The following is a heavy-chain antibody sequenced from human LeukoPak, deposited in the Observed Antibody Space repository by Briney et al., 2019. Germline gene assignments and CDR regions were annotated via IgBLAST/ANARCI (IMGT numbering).Heavy chain of an antibody. Sequence: PGGSLRLSCAASGFTFSSYGMHWVRQAPGKGLEWVAVISYDGSNKYYADSVKGRFTISRDNSKNTLYLQMNSLRAEDTAVYYCAKDLAGYCGGDCYSAFDIWGQGTMVTVSS. V-gene: IGHV3-30*18. D-gene: IGHD2-21*01. CDR3: AKDLAGYCGGDCYSAFDI. J-gene: IGHJ3*02. CDR2: ISYDGSNK. CDR1: GFTFSSYG.